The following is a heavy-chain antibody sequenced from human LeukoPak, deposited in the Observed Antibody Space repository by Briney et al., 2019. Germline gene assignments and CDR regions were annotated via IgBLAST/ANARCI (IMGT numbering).Heavy chain of an antibody. CDR1: GGSIGSSAYS. CDR2: ISYTGTT. Sequence: SETLSLTCTVSGGSIGSSAYSWGWIRQPPGKGLEWIGSISYTGTTYYNPSLKSRVTISLDTSKNQFSLKLISVTAADTALYYCAREGPHGSGIYYNPLDYWGQGALVIVSS. V-gene: IGHV4-39*02. J-gene: IGHJ4*02. D-gene: IGHD3-10*01. CDR3: AREGPHGSGIYYNPLDY.